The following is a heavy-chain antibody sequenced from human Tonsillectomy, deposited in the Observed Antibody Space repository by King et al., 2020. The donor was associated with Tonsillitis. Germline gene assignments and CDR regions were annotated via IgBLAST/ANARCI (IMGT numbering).Heavy chain of an antibody. D-gene: IGHD3-3*01. CDR3: AKGEGEHYDFWSGYYHY. Sequence: VQLVESGGGLVQPGRSLRLSCAASGFTFDDYAMHWVRQAPGKGLEWVSGISWNSGSIGYADSVKGRFTISRDNAKNSLYLQMNSLRAEDTALYYCAKGEGEHYDFWSGYYHYWGQGTLVTVSS. CDR1: GFTFDDYA. J-gene: IGHJ4*02. V-gene: IGHV3-9*01. CDR2: ISWNSGSI.